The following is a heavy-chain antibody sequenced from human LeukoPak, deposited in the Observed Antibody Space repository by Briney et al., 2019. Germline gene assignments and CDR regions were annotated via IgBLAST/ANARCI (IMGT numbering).Heavy chain of an antibody. CDR1: GFTFSSYG. J-gene: IGHJ6*02. Sequence: GGSLRLSCAASGFTFSSYGMHWVRQAPGKGLEWVAVISYDGSNKYYADSVKGRFTISRDNSKNTLHLQMNSLRAEDTAVYYCAKATMVRGVINYYYYGMDVWGQGTTVTVSS. CDR2: ISYDGSNK. D-gene: IGHD3-10*01. V-gene: IGHV3-30*18. CDR3: AKATMVRGVINYYYYGMDV.